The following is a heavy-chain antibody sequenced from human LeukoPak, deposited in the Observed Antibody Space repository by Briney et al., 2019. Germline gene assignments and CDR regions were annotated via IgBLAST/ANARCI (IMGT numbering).Heavy chain of an antibody. CDR2: INSDGSST. V-gene: IGHV3-74*01. D-gene: IGHD4-11*01. Sequence: ESGGSLRLSCAASGFTFNSYWMPWVRQAPGKGLVWVSRINSDGSSTSYADSVKGRFTISRDNAKNTLYLQMNSLRAEDTAVYYCARAPLTTNIPKYYFDYWGQGTLVTVSS. CDR1: GFTFNSYW. CDR3: ARAPLTTNIPKYYFDY. J-gene: IGHJ4*02.